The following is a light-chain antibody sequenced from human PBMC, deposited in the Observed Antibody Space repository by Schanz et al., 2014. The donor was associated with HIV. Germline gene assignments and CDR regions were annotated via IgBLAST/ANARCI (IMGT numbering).Light chain of an antibody. Sequence: PGERATLSCRASQSVSSSYLDWYQQKPGQAPRLLIYGASSRATGIPDRFSGSGSGTEFTLTISSLQSEDFAVYYCQQYNDWPPITFGQGTRLEIK. V-gene: IGKV3D-15*01. J-gene: IGKJ5*01. CDR1: QSVSSSY. CDR2: GAS. CDR3: QQYNDWPPIT.